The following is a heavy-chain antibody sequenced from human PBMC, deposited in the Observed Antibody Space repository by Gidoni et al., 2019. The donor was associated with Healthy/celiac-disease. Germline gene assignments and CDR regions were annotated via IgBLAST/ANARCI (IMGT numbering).Heavy chain of an antibody. V-gene: IGHV3-23*01. Sequence: EVQLLESGGGLVQPGGSLRLSCAASGFTFSSYAMSWVRQAPGKGLEWVSAISGSGGSTYYADSVKGRFTISRDNSKNTLYLQMNSLRAEDTAVYYCAKDLEFRYCGGDCYSWDYWGQGTLVTVSS. J-gene: IGHJ4*02. CDR2: ISGSGGST. CDR1: GFTFSSYA. CDR3: AKDLEFRYCGGDCYSWDY. D-gene: IGHD2-21*02.